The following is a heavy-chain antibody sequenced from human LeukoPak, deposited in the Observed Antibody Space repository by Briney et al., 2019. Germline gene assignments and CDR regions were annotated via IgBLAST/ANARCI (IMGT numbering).Heavy chain of an antibody. Sequence: GGSLRLAWAASGFTFSSDAMTWVRQAPGKGLEWVSSINNSGTDTYYEDSVKGRFTISRDNSKNTLFLHINSLSAEDTAVYYCAAAVNTGRAEHYWGQGTLVTVSS. CDR2: INNSGTDT. V-gene: IGHV3-23*01. J-gene: IGHJ4*02. CDR1: GFTFSSDA. CDR3: AAAVNTGRAEHY. D-gene: IGHD4-17*01.